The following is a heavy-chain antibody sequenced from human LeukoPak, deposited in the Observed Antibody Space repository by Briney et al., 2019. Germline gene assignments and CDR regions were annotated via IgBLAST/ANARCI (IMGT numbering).Heavy chain of an antibody. CDR2: ISDTGGST. CDR3: AKDRGHSSGWCTEY. D-gene: IGHD6-19*01. V-gene: IGHV3-23*01. J-gene: IGHJ4*02. Sequence: GGSLRLSCAASGFTFSSYAMSWVRQAPGKGLEWVSTISDTGGSTYYADSVKGRFTISRDNSKNTLYLQMNSLRAEDTAVYYCAKDRGHSSGWCTEYWGQGTLVTVSS. CDR1: GFTFSSYA.